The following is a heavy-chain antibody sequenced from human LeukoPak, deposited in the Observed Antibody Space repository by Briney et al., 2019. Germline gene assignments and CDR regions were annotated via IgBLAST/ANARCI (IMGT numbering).Heavy chain of an antibody. V-gene: IGHV3-21*01. CDR2: TSSSSSYI. J-gene: IGHJ4*02. CDR1: GFTFSSYG. D-gene: IGHD6-13*01. CDR3: ARDSVLAAGTGYFDY. Sequence: PGGSLRLSCAASGFTFSSYGMHWVRQAPGKGLEWVSSTSSSSSYIYYADSVKGRFTISRDNAKNSLYLQMNSLRAEDTAVYYCARDSVLAAGTGYFDYWGQGTLVTVSS.